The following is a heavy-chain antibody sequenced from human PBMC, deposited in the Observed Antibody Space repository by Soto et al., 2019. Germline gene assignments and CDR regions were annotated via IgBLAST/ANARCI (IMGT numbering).Heavy chain of an antibody. Sequence: PSETLSLTCTVSGGSISSYYWSWIRQPPGKGLEWIGYIYYSGSTNYNPSLKSRVTISVDTSKNQFSLKLSSVTAADTAVYYCARVVYDSSGSPFDYWGQGTLVTVSS. D-gene: IGHD3-22*01. CDR3: ARVVYDSSGSPFDY. J-gene: IGHJ4*02. V-gene: IGHV4-59*01. CDR2: IYYSGST. CDR1: GGSISSYY.